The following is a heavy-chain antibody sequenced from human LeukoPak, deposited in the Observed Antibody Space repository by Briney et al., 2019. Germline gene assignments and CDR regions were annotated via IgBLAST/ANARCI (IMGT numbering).Heavy chain of an antibody. V-gene: IGHV1-46*01. J-gene: IGHJ4*02. CDR1: GYTFTSYY. D-gene: IGHD4-11*01. CDR2: INPSGGST. CDR3: ARETPYPPTTVTVNSFDY. Sequence: GASVKVSCKASGYTFTSYYMHWVRQAPGQGLEWMGIINPSGGSTSYAQKFQGRVTMTRDMSTSTVYMELSSLRSEDTAVYYCARETPYPPTTVTVNSFDYWGQGTLVTVSS.